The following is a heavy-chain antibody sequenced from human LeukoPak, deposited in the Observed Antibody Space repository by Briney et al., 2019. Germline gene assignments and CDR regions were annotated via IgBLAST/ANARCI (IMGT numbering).Heavy chain of an antibody. Sequence: GESLKISCKGSGYSFTSYGIGWVRQMPGKGLEWMGIIYPGDSDTRYSPSFQGQVTISADKSISTAYLQWSSLKASDTAMYYCARPLRYYYDSSGYYYDAFDIWGQGTMVTVSS. CDR1: GYSFTSYG. D-gene: IGHD3-22*01. CDR2: IYPGDSDT. V-gene: IGHV5-51*01. J-gene: IGHJ3*02. CDR3: ARPLRYYYDSSGYYYDAFDI.